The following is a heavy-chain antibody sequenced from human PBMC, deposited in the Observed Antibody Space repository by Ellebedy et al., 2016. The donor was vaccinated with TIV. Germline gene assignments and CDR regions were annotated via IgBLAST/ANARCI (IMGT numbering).Heavy chain of an antibody. D-gene: IGHD2-15*01. Sequence: GESLKISCAASGFTFSNHRMHWVRHAPGKGLEWVSFIRSTGSDKYYAESVKGRFTIYRDNAQNTLFLQMNSLSVEDTAVYYCARGWSTPDSWGQGTLVIVSS. CDR3: ARGWSTPDS. CDR2: IRSTGSDK. J-gene: IGHJ4*02. V-gene: IGHV3-21*06. CDR1: GFTFSNHR.